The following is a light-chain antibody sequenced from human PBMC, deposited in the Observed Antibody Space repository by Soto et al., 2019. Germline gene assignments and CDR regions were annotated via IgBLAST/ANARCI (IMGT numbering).Light chain of an antibody. CDR2: GXX. Sequence: QSVLTQPPSVSGAPGQSVTISCSGSRAGSDVHWYQQFPGSAPKLLIYGXXXXXXXXXXXXXGSKSGTSASLAISGLLAXXXXXXYCQSYDGSLYVFGSGTKLTVL. CDR3: QSYDGSLYV. V-gene: IGLV1-40*01. CDR1: RAGSD. J-gene: IGLJ1*01.